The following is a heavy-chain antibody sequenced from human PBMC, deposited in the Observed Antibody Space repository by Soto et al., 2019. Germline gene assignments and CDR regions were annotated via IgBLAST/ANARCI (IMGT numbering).Heavy chain of an antibody. CDR3: ARHGPLTNNWNQLNC. CDR1: GGSISSSPYY. CDR2: IYYNGNT. D-gene: IGHD1-1*01. J-gene: IGHJ4*02. Sequence: QLQLQESGPGLVKPSETLSLTCTVSGGSISSSPYYWAWIRQPPGKGLQWIGNIYYNGNTFYNPSLRSRVTISIDTSKSLFSLGLSSVTASDTAVYYCARHGPLTNNWNQLNCWGQGTLVTVSS. V-gene: IGHV4-39*01.